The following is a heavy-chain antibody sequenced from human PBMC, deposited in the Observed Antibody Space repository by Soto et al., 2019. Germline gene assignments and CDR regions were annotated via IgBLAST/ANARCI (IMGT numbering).Heavy chain of an antibody. V-gene: IGHV3-9*01. CDR3: ARKGYCTSTSCYVDY. D-gene: IGHD2-2*01. CDR1: GFIFDDYA. CDR2: ISWNSGSI. J-gene: IGHJ4*02. Sequence: EVQLVESGGGLVQPGRSLRLSCAASGFIFDDYAMHWVRQAPGKGLEWVSGISWNSGSIGYAESVKGRFTISRDNAKNSLFLQMNSLRAEDTALYYCARKGYCTSTSCYVDYWGQGTLVTVSS.